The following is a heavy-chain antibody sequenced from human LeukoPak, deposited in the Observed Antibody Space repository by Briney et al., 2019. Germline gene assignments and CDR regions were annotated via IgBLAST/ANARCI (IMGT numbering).Heavy chain of an antibody. CDR2: IYYSGST. Sequence: SETLSLTCTVSGGSISSSSYYWGGIRQPPGKGLEWIGSIYYSGSTYYNPSLKSRATIPVATSKNQFSLKLSSVPAADTAVYYCARRGPLITFGGVMVGFDAFDIWGQGTMVTVSS. D-gene: IGHD3-16*01. V-gene: IGHV4-39*01. CDR3: ARRGPLITFGGVMVGFDAFDI. J-gene: IGHJ3*02. CDR1: GGSISSSSYY.